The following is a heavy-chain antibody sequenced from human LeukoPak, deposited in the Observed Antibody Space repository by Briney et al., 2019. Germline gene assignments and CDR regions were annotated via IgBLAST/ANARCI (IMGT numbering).Heavy chain of an antibody. J-gene: IGHJ3*02. Sequence: SETLSLTCTVSGGSISSYYWSWVRQPPGKGLEWIGYIYYSGSTNYNPSLKSRVTISVDTSKNQFSLKLSSVTAADTAVYYCARVLKGWGSSWKGALDIWGQGTMVTVSS. CDR1: GGSISSYY. CDR3: ARVLKGWGSSWKGALDI. D-gene: IGHD6-13*01. V-gene: IGHV4-59*01. CDR2: IYYSGST.